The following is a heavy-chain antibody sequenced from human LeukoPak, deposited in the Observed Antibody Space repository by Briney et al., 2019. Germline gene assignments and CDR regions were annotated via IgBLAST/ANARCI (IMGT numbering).Heavy chain of an antibody. CDR1: GFSVSSHY. CDR2: IYANEKT. D-gene: IGHD3-22*01. Sequence: PGGSLRLSCAASGFSVSSHYMTWVRQPPGKGLDWVSIIYANEKTFYAESVKGRFIISRDGSKNTLYLQINSLRTEDTAIYYCAGYDNSGQYYVGRAFDIWGQGTMVAVSS. CDR3: AGYDNSGQYYVGRAFDI. V-gene: IGHV3-53*01. J-gene: IGHJ3*02.